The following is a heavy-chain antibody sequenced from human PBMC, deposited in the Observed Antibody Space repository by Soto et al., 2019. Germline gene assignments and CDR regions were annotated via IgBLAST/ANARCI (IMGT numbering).Heavy chain of an antibody. D-gene: IGHD3-9*01. V-gene: IGHV3-23*01. CDR1: GFTFSSYA. Sequence: HPGGSLRLSCAASGFTFSSYAMSWVRQAPGKGLEWVSAISGSGGSTYYADSVKGRFTISRDNSKNTLYLQMNGLRAEDTAVYYCAKGSILTGYTDYWGQGTLVTVSS. J-gene: IGHJ4*02. CDR3: AKGSILTGYTDY. CDR2: ISGSGGST.